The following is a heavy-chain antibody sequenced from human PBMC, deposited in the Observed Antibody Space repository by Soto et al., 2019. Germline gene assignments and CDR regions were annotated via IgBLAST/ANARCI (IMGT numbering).Heavy chain of an antibody. J-gene: IGHJ4*02. V-gene: IGHV4-39*01. Sequence: QLQLQESGPGLVKPSETLSLTCTVSGGSIRSSSYYWAWIRQPPGKGLEWIGIIFYSGTTYYNPSLKSRVTISIDTSKRQFSLKLSSVSAADTAIYYCARLLHAGIVVAGQLGYWGQGTLVTVSS. CDR3: ARLLHAGIVVAGQLGY. CDR1: GGSIRSSSYY. CDR2: IFYSGTT. D-gene: IGHD6-19*01.